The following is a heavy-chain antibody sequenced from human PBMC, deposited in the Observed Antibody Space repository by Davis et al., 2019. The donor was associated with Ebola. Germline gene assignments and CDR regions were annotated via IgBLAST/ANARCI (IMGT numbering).Heavy chain of an antibody. CDR3: AREVGYYGMDV. CDR2: IYYSGST. D-gene: IGHD1-26*01. Sequence: MPGGSLRLSCAASGFTVSSNYMSWVRQAPGKGLEWIGYIYYSGSTYYNPSLKSRVTISVDTSKNQFSLKLSSVTAADTAVYYCAREVGYYGMDVWGQGTTVTVSS. CDR1: GFTVSSNY. V-gene: IGHV4-59*06. J-gene: IGHJ6*02.